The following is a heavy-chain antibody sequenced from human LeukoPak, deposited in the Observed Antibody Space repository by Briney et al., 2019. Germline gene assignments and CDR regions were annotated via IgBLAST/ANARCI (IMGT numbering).Heavy chain of an antibody. CDR1: GFTFSSYA. J-gene: IGHJ6*02. V-gene: IGHV3-30-3*01. Sequence: GGSLRLSRAASGFTFSSYAMHWVRQAPGKGLEWVAVISYDGSNKYYADSVKGRFTISRDNSKNTLYLQMNSLRAEDTAVYYCARERLDGYNVILFHGMDVWGQGTTVTVSS. D-gene: IGHD5-24*01. CDR2: ISYDGSNK. CDR3: ARERLDGYNVILFHGMDV.